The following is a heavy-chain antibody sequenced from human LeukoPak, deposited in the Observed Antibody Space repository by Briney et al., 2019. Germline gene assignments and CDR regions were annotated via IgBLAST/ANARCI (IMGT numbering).Heavy chain of an antibody. CDR1: GGSISSGDYY. CDR3: ARCSTSRRRFNWFDP. CDR2: IYYSGST. Sequence: SQTLSLTCTISGGSISSGDYYWSWIRQPPGKGLEWIGYIYYSGSTYYNPSLESRVTISVDTSKNQFSLKLSSVTAADTAVYYCARCSTSRRRFNWFDPWGQGTLVTVSS. D-gene: IGHD2-2*01. J-gene: IGHJ5*02. V-gene: IGHV4-30-4*08.